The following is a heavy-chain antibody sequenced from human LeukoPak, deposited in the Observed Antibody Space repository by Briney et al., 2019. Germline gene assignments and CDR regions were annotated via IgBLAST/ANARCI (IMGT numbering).Heavy chain of an antibody. CDR2: IRNRAYGGTT. CDR1: GFRFGDYA. V-gene: IGHV3-49*03. D-gene: IGHD2-21*01. J-gene: IGHJ4*02. Sequence: RSLRLSSTAAGFRFGDYALSWFRHAPGKGLGWVGFIRNRAYGGTTNYATSVRDRFTTSRDNSKTIAYLQMDSLEREDTTVHYCARPIASTGPHYFDYWGQGTLVTVSS. CDR3: ARPIASTGPHYFDY.